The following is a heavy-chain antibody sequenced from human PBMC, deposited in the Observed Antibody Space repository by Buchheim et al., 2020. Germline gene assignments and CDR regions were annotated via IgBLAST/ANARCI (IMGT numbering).Heavy chain of an antibody. D-gene: IGHD6-19*01. J-gene: IGHJ4*02. CDR1: GFTFSSYE. V-gene: IGHV3-48*03. CDR3: ARVSIRAVAEDYFDY. CDR2: ISSSGSTI. Sequence: EVQLVESGGGLVQPGGSLRLSCAASGFTFSSYEMNWVRQAPGKGLEWVSYISSSGSTIYYADSVKGRFTISRDNAKNSLYLQMNSLRAEDTAVYYCARVSIRAVAEDYFDYWGQGTL.